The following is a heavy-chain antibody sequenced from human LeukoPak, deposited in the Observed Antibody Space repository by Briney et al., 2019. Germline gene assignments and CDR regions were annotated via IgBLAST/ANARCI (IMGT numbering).Heavy chain of an antibody. Sequence: SETLSLTCTVSGSSISRYYWTWLRDPPGKGLEWIGYIYHSGSTNYSPSLKSRVTISLDTSKNQFSLNLSSVTAADTAVYYCARDRPFYFGSGSYYDGFDSWGQGTLVTVSS. CDR2: IYHSGST. V-gene: IGHV4-59*01. D-gene: IGHD3-10*01. J-gene: IGHJ4*02. CDR1: GSSISRYY. CDR3: ARDRPFYFGSGSYYDGFDS.